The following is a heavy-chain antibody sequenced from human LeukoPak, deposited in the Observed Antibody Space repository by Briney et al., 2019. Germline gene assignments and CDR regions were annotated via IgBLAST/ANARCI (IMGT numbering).Heavy chain of an antibody. V-gene: IGHV3-23*01. CDR1: GFTFKRYH. CDR2: IDGGGTNT. CDR3: AKDPSYYYDSSGNY. Sequence: GSLRLSCAASGFTFKRYHMSWVRQAPGKGLDWVSSIDGGGTNTYYADSVKGRFTISRDNSKNTLYLQMNSLRAEDTAVYYCAKDPSYYYDSSGNYWGQGTLVTVSS. J-gene: IGHJ4*02. D-gene: IGHD3-22*01.